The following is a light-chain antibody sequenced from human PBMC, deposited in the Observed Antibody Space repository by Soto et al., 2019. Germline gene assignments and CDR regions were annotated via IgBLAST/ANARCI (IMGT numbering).Light chain of an antibody. CDR3: QQYNNWPRT. J-gene: IGKJ1*01. V-gene: IGKV3-15*01. Sequence: EIVMTQSPATLSVSPGERATLSCRASQSVSSNLAWYQQQPGQAPRLLIYGASTRATGIPARFSGRGSGTEFTLAISRLQSEDFAVYCCQQYNNWPRTFGQGTKVEIK. CDR1: QSVSSN. CDR2: GAS.